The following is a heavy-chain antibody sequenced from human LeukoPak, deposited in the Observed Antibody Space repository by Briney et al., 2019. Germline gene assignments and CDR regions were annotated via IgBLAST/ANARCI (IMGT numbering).Heavy chain of an antibody. CDR2: IYHIGST. CDR3: ARAGWITTSGIDY. V-gene: IGHV4-38-2*01. J-gene: IGHJ4*02. CDR1: GYSISRGYY. Sequence: SETLSLTCGVSGYSISRGYYWAWIRQPPGKGLEWIGTIYHIGSTYYTPSLGSRVTISVDTSKNEFSLNLKSVTAADTAVYYCARAGWITTSGIDYWGQGALVTVSS. D-gene: IGHD4-11*01.